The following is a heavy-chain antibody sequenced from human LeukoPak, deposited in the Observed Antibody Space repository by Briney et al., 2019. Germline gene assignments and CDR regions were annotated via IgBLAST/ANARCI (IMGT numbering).Heavy chain of an antibody. CDR3: ARNALGGYYYYMDV. Sequence: ASVKVSCKASGSTFSSYALSWVRQAPGKGLEWMGGIIPMFGTTDYAQKFQGRVTITADKSTTTAYMELSSLRSEDTAVYYCARNALGGYYYYMDVWGKGTTVTVSS. D-gene: IGHD3-3*01. CDR2: IIPMFGTT. V-gene: IGHV1-69*06. CDR1: GSTFSSYA. J-gene: IGHJ6*03.